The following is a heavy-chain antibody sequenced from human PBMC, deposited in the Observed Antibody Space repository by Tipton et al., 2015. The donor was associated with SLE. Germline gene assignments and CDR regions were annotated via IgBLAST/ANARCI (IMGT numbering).Heavy chain of an antibody. Sequence: SLRLSCAASGFTFSTYVMHWVRQAPGKGLEWVAFIRYDGSNKYYADSVKGRFTISRDNSKNTLYLQMNSLRAEDTAVYYCAKVDYDSSGYPFDYWGQGTLVTVSS. CDR1: GFTFSTYV. D-gene: IGHD3-22*01. CDR2: IRYDGSNK. J-gene: IGHJ4*02. V-gene: IGHV3-30*02. CDR3: AKVDYDSSGYPFDY.